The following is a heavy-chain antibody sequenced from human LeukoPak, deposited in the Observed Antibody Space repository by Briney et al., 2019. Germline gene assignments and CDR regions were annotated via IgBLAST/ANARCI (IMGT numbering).Heavy chain of an antibody. D-gene: IGHD6-19*01. Sequence: SETLSLTCTVSGGSISSGSYYWSWIRQPAGKGLEWIGRIYTSGSTNYNPSLKSRVTISVDTSKNQFSLKLSSVTAADTAVYYCAGDITAVAGYYYYYMDVWGKGTTVTVSS. J-gene: IGHJ6*03. V-gene: IGHV4-61*02. CDR1: GGSISSGSYY. CDR3: AGDITAVAGYYYYYMDV. CDR2: IYTSGST.